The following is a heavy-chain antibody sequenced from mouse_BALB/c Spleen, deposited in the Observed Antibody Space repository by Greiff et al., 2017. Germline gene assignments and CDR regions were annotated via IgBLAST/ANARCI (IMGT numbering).Heavy chain of an antibody. V-gene: IGHV14-4*02. D-gene: IGHD2-13*01. CDR3: NAGDGDSAWFAY. Sequence: EVQLQQSGAELVRSGASVKLSCTASGFNIKDYYIHWVKQRPEQGLEWIGWIDPENGDTEYAPKFKDKATMTADTSSNTAYLQLSSLTSEDTAVYYCNAGDGDSAWFAYWGQGTLVTVSA. J-gene: IGHJ3*01. CDR1: GFNIKDYY. CDR2: IDPENGDT.